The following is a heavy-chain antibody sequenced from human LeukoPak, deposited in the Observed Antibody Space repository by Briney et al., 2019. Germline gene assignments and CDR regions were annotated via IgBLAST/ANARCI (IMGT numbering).Heavy chain of an antibody. CDR3: ARRPKFYYYYYYMDV. CDR1: GGSISNGDYY. CDR2: IYYSGST. J-gene: IGHJ6*03. Sequence: SETLSLTCTVSGGSISNGDYYWNWIRQHPGKGLEWIGNIYYSGSTDYNPSLKSRVTISVDTSKNQFSLKLSSVTAADTAVYYCARRPKFYYYYYYMDVWGKGTTVTVSS. V-gene: IGHV4-31*03.